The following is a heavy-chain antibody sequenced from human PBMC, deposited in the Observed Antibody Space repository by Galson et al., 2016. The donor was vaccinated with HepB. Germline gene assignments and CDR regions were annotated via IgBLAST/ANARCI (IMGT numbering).Heavy chain of an antibody. V-gene: IGHV4-34*01. CDR3: ARGIRRGLTIFGVVTLFDP. Sequence: SETLSLTCAVYGGSFSGYDWTWIRQPPGKGLEWIGEITHKGTTNYNPSLNSRVTMSVDTSKIQFSLKMNSVTAADTAVYFCARGIRRGLTIFGVVTLFDPWGQGTLVTVSS. CDR1: GGSFSGYD. D-gene: IGHD3-3*01. J-gene: IGHJ5*02. CDR2: ITHKGTT.